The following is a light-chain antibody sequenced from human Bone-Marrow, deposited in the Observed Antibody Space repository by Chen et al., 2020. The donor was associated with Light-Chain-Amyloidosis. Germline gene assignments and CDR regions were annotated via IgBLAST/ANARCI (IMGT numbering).Light chain of an antibody. CDR1: ALPTKY. Sequence: SYELTQPPSVSVSPGQTARITRSGDALPTKYAYWYQQTPGQAPVLVIHRDTERPSGISERFSGSSSGTTATLTISGVQAEDEADYHCQSADSSGTYEVIFGGGTKLTVL. CDR3: QSADSSGTYEVI. CDR2: RDT. J-gene: IGLJ2*01. V-gene: IGLV3-25*03.